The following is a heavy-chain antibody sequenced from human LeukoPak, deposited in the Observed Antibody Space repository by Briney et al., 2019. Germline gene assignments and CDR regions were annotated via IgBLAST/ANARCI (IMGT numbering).Heavy chain of an antibody. CDR1: GYTFTGYY. D-gene: IGHD2-2*01. J-gene: IGHJ5*02. CDR3: ARGVVPAALNWFDP. CDR2: INPNSGGT. V-gene: IGHV1-2*02. Sequence: ASVKVSCKASGYTFTGYYMHWVRQAPGQGLEWMGWINPNSGGTNYAQKFQGRVTMTTDTSTSTAYMELRSLRSDDTAVYYCARGVVPAALNWFDPWGQGTLVTVSS.